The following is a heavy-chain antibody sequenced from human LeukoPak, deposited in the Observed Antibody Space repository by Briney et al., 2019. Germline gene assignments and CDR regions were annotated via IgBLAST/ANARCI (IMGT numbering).Heavy chain of an antibody. CDR3: ATVGTGTTLLLPLFDY. D-gene: IGHD1-7*01. J-gene: IGHJ4*02. CDR2: ISGSGGST. Sequence: SGGSLRLSCAASGFTFSSYAMSWVRQAPGKGLEWVSAISGSGGSTYYADSVKGRFTISRDDSKNTLYLQMNSLRAEDTAVYYCATVGTGTTLLLPLFDYWGQGTLVTVSP. CDR1: GFTFSSYA. V-gene: IGHV3-23*01.